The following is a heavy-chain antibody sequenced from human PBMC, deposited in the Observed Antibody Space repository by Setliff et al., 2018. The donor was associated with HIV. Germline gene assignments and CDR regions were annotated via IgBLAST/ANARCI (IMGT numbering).Heavy chain of an antibody. CDR2: IHSDGSST. D-gene: IGHD3-9*01. V-gene: IGHV3-74*01. CDR1: GFTFSSYW. J-gene: IGHJ4*02. CDR3: ARDPGMQLRYAFDF. Sequence: GGSLRLSCAASGFTFSSYWMHWVRQAPGKGLVWVSRIHSDGSSTSYADSVKGRFTISRDNAKNTLSLQMNSLRAEDTAVYYCARDPGMQLRYAFDFWGQGTPVTVSS.